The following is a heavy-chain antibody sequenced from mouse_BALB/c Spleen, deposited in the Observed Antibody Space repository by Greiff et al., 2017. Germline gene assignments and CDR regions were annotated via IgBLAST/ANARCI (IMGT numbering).Heavy chain of an antibody. CDR1: GFTFNTYA. V-gene: IGHV10-1*02. D-gene: IGHD1-1*01. Sequence: EVKLMESGGGLVQPKGSLKLSCAASGFTFNTYAMNWVRQAPGKGLEWVARIRSKSNNYATYYADSVKDRFTISRDDSQSMLYLQMNNLKTEDTAMYYCVRHGDYYGSSLYWYFDVWGAGTTVTVSS. CDR2: IRSKSNNYAT. CDR3: VRHGDYYGSSLYWYFDV. J-gene: IGHJ1*01.